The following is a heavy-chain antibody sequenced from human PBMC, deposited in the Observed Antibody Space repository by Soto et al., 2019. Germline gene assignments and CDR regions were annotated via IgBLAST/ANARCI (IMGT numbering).Heavy chain of an antibody. CDR3: ARGATYYDFWSGQTNNYFVP. V-gene: IGHV4-34*01. D-gene: IGHD3-3*01. CDR1: DGSLSGYY. J-gene: IGHJ5*02. CDR2: VSQSGST. Sequence: PSETLFLTCAVHDGSLSGYYWSWLRQSPGKGLEWIGEVSQSGSTNYNPSLMSRVTISIDMSKDQFFLKLSSVTAADTAVYFCARGATYYDFWSGQTNNYFVPWGQGTLVTVSS.